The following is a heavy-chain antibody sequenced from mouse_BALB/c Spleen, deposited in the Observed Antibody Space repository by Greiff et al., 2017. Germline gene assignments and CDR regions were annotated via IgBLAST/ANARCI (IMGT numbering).Heavy chain of an antibody. CDR1: GYTFTNYW. CDR3: AREDRYDARLAMDY. D-gene: IGHD2-14*01. Sequence: LVESGAELVRPGTSVKISCKASGYTFTNYWLGWVKQRPGHGLEWIGDIYPGGGYTNYNEKFKGKATLTADTSSSTAYMQLSSLTSEDSAVYFCAREDRYDARLAMDYWGQGTSVTVSS. J-gene: IGHJ4*01. V-gene: IGHV1-63*02. CDR2: IYPGGGYT.